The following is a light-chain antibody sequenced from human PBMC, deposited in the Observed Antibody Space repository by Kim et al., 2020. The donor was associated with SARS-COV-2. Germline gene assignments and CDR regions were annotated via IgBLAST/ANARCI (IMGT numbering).Light chain of an antibody. CDR1: QTIKTR. V-gene: IGKV1-5*03. Sequence: DIQMTQSPSTLSASVGDRVTIACRASQTIKTRLAWYQQKSGKAPNLLIYEASTLERGVPSRFTGSGSGTEFTLTISSLQPDDFATYYCQETIWGGSFGQGTKVDIK. J-gene: IGKJ1*01. CDR3: QETIWGGS. CDR2: EAS.